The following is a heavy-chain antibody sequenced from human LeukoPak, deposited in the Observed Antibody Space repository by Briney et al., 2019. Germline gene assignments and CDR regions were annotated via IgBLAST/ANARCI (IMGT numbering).Heavy chain of an antibody. Sequence: ASVKVSCKASGGTFNSYAISWVRQAPGQGLEWMGGIIPIFGTANYAQNFQGRVTITTDESTSTAYMELSSLRSEDTAVYYCARGGGQYQPLDYWGQGTLVTVSS. J-gene: IGHJ4*02. D-gene: IGHD2-2*01. CDR2: IIPIFGTA. CDR1: GGTFNSYA. V-gene: IGHV1-69*05. CDR3: ARGGGQYQPLDY.